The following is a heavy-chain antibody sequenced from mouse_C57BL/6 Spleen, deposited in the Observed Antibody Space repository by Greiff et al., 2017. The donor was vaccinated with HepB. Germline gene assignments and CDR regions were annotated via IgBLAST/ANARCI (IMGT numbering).Heavy chain of an antibody. J-gene: IGHJ3*01. D-gene: IGHD2-5*01. V-gene: IGHV1-64*01. CDR3: ARLEDYYSNPRFAY. CDR2: IHPNSGST. Sequence: QVQLQQPGAELVKPGASVKLSCKASGYTFTSYWMHWVKQRPGQGLEWIGMIHPNSGSTNYNEKFKSKATLTVDKSSSTAYMQLSSLTSEDSAVYYCARLEDYYSNPRFAYWGQGTLVTVSA. CDR1: GYTFTSYW.